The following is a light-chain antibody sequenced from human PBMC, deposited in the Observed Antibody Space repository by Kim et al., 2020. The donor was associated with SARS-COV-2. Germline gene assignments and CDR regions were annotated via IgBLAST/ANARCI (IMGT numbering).Light chain of an antibody. CDR2: SHD. CDR3: AAWDDSLYGRR. Sequence: GQRVTRYGSRSSPSIGSNAVSWYHQLPGTAPKLVVYSHDQRPSGVPDRFSGSRSGTAASLAISGLQSEDEADYHCAAWDDSLYGRRFGGGTKVTVL. V-gene: IGLV1-44*01. CDR1: SPSIGSNA. J-gene: IGLJ3*02.